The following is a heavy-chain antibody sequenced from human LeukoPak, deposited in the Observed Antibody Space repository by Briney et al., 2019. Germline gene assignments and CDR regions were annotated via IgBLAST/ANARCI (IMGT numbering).Heavy chain of an antibody. Sequence: GGSLRLSCAASGFTFDDYAMHSVRQAPGKGLEWVSGISWNSGSIGYADSVKGRFTISRDNAKNSLYLQMNSLRAEDTALYYCAKGAVAGYYYYYYMDVWGKGTTVTVSS. CDR1: GFTFDDYA. D-gene: IGHD6-19*01. CDR2: ISWNSGSI. J-gene: IGHJ6*03. CDR3: AKGAVAGYYYYYYMDV. V-gene: IGHV3-9*01.